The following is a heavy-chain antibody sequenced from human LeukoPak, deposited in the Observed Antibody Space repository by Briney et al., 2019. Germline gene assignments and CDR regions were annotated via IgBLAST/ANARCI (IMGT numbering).Heavy chain of an antibody. Sequence: SVKVSCKASGYTFTSYGISWVRQAPGQGLEWMGGITPIFGTANYAQKFQGRVTITADESTSTAYMELSSLRSEDTAVYYCARARRGFYDSSGLFDYWGQGTLVTVSS. V-gene: IGHV1-69*13. CDR3: ARARRGFYDSSGLFDY. J-gene: IGHJ4*02. CDR1: GYTFTSYG. CDR2: ITPIFGTA. D-gene: IGHD3-22*01.